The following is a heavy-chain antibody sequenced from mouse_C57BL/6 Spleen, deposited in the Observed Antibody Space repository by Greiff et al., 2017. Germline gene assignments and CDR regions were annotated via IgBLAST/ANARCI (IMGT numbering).Heavy chain of an antibody. CDR2: IYPGDGDT. D-gene: IGHD3-2*02. CDR3: ARQTAQALYFDY. J-gene: IGHJ2*01. Sequence: QVQLKESGPELVKPGASVKISCKASGYAFSSSWMNWVKQRPGKGLEWIGRIYPGDGDTNYNGKFKGKATLTADKSSSTAYMQLSSLTSEDSAVYFCARQTAQALYFDYWGQGTTLTVSS. V-gene: IGHV1-82*01. CDR1: GYAFSSSW.